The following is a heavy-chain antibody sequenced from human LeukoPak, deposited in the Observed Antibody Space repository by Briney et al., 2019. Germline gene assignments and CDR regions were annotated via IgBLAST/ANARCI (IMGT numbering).Heavy chain of an antibody. CDR1: GYTFTSYY. CDR3: ATAYNYGRDAFDI. Sequence: ASVKDSCKASGYTFTSYYMHWVRQAPGQGLEWMRIINPSGGSTSYAQKFQGRVTMTRDTSTSTVYMELSSLRSEDTAVYYCATAYNYGRDAFDIWGQGTMVTVSS. V-gene: IGHV1-46*01. D-gene: IGHD5-18*01. J-gene: IGHJ3*02. CDR2: INPSGGST.